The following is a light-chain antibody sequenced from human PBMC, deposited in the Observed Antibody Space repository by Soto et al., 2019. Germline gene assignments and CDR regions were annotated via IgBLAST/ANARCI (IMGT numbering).Light chain of an antibody. CDR1: QGISSA. Sequence: IQMTQSPSSLSASVGDRVTITCRASQGISSALAWYQQKPGKAPKLLIYKASTLKSGVPSRFSGSGSGTEFTLTISSLQPDDFATYYCQHYNSYSEAFGQGTKVDIK. V-gene: IGKV1-5*03. CDR2: KAS. J-gene: IGKJ1*01. CDR3: QHYNSYSEA.